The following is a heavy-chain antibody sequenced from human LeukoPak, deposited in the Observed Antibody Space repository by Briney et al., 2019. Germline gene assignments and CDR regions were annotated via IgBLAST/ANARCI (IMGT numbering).Heavy chain of an antibody. V-gene: IGHV3-30*18. CDR1: GFTFSSDG. D-gene: IGHD3-10*01. Sequence: GRSLRLSCAASGFTFSSDGMHWVRQAPGKGLEWVAVISYDGSNKYYADSVKGRFTISRDNSKNTLYLQMNSLRAEDTAVYYCAKDLSTWFGELFWGQGTLVTVSS. J-gene: IGHJ4*02. CDR2: ISYDGSNK. CDR3: AKDLSTWFGELF.